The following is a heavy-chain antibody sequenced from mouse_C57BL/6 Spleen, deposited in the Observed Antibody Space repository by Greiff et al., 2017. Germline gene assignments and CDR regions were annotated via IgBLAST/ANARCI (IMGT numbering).Heavy chain of an antibody. CDR2: INPSSGYT. CDR1: GYPFTSSW. J-gene: IGHJ4*01. CDR3: ASGYYGSSYYAMDY. D-gene: IGHD1-1*01. V-gene: IGHV1-7*01. Sequence: VQLQQSGAELAKPGASGKLSCKASGYPFTSSWMHWVKQRPGQGLEWIGYINPSSGYTKYNQKFKDKATLTADKSSSTAYMQLSSLTYEDSAVYYCASGYYGSSYYAMDYWGQGTSVTVSS.